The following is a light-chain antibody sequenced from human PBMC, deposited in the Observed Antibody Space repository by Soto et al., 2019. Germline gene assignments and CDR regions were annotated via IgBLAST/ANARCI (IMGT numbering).Light chain of an antibody. Sequence: EIVLTQSPATLSLSPGERATLSCRASQSFMSYLAWYQQKPGQTPRLLIYGASSRATGIPARFSGSGSGTDFTLTISRLQPEDFAVYYCQRYGSSPITFGQGTRLEIK. CDR1: QSFMSY. CDR3: QRYGSSPIT. J-gene: IGKJ5*01. CDR2: GAS. V-gene: IGKV3-20*01.